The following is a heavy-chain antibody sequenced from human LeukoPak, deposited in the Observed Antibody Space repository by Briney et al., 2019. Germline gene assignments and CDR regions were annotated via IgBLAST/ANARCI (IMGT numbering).Heavy chain of an antibody. CDR1: GGSISSGDYY. CDR3: IRTSYSGSYDWFDP. J-gene: IGHJ5*02. D-gene: IGHD1-26*01. CDR2: IYYSGST. V-gene: IGHV4-30-4*08. Sequence: SETLSLTCTVSGGSISSGDYYWSWIRQPPGKGLEWIGYIYYSGSTYYNPSLKSRVTTSVDTSKNQFSLKLSSVTAADTAVYYCIRTSYSGSYDWFDPWGQGTLVTVSS.